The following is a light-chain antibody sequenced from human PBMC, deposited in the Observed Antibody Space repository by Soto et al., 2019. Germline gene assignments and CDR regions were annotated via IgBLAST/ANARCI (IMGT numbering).Light chain of an antibody. V-gene: IGLV1-44*01. Sequence: QSVLTQPPSASGTPGQRVTISCSGSSSNIGSNTVNWYQQLPGTAPKLLIYSNNQRPSGVPDRLSGSKSGTSASLAISGLQSEDGADYDCAEWDDRLNGLYVVFGGGTKLTVL. J-gene: IGLJ2*01. CDR2: SNN. CDR3: AEWDDRLNGLYVV. CDR1: SSNIGSNT.